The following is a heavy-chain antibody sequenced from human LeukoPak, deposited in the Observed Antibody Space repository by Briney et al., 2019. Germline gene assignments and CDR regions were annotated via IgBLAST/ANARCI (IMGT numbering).Heavy chain of an antibody. D-gene: IGHD3-9*01. V-gene: IGHV3-30*02. CDR1: GFTFSSYG. J-gene: IGHJ4*02. CDR2: IRYDGSNK. Sequence: GGSLRLSCAASGFTFSSYGMHWVRQAPGKGLEWVAFIRYDGSNKHYADSVKGRFTISRDNSKNTLYLQMNSLRAEDTAVYYCAKDYDILTGYYDVGGNFDYWGQGTLVTVSS. CDR3: AKDYDILTGYYDVGGNFDY.